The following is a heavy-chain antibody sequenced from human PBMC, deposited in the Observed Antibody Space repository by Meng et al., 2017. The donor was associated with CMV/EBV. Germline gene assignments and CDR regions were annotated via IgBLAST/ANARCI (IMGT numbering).Heavy chain of an antibody. CDR3: AKGGLVVGADAFDI. D-gene: IGHD2-2*01. Sequence: SLKISCAASGFTFDDYAMHWVRQAPGKGLEWVSGISWNSGSIGYADSVKGRFTISRDNAKNSLYLQMNSLRAEDTALYYCAKGGLVVGADAFDIWGQGTMVTVSS. J-gene: IGHJ3*02. CDR2: ISWNSGSI. V-gene: IGHV3-9*01. CDR1: GFTFDDYA.